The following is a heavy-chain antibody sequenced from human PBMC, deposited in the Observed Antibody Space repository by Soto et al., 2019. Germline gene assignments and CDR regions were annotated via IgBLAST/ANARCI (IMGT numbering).Heavy chain of an antibody. CDR3: TTDYYDSSGYYYYGMDV. CDR2: IKSKTDGGTT. Sequence: GGSLRLSCAASGFTFSNAWMSWVRQAPGKGLEWVGRIKSKTDGGTTDYAAPVKGRFTISRDDSKNTLYLQMNSLKTEDTAVYYGTTDYYDSSGYYYYGMDVWGQGTTVTVSS. CDR1: GFTFSNAW. J-gene: IGHJ6*02. D-gene: IGHD3-22*01. V-gene: IGHV3-15*01.